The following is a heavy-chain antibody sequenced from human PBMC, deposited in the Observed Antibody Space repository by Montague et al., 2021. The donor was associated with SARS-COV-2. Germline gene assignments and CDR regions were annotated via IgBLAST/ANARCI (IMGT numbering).Heavy chain of an antibody. Sequence: SETLSLTCTVSGGSVNSGGYYWSWIRQPPGKGLEWIGNIYYSGTTNYNPSLKSRVTISVDTSKNQFSLKLSSVTAADTAVDYCARGHYYGRKDYYYGVDVWGQGTTVTVSS. V-gene: IGHV4-61*08. CDR3: ARGHYYGRKDYYYGVDV. J-gene: IGHJ6*02. D-gene: IGHD3-10*01. CDR1: GGSVNSGGYY. CDR2: IYYSGTT.